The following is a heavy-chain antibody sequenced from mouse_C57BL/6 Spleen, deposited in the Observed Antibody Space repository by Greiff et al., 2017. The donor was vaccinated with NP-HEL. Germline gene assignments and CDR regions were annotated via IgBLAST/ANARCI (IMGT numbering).Heavy chain of an antibody. J-gene: IGHJ3*01. V-gene: IGHV1-19*01. CDR1: GYTFTDYY. CDR2: INPYNGGT. D-gene: IGHD2-4*01. Sequence: DVKLQESGPVLVKPGASVKMSCKASGYTFTDYYMNWVKQSHGKSLEWIGVINPYNGGTSYNQKFKGKATLTVDKSSSTAYMELNSLTSEDSAVYYCARYYDYDGEGFAYWGQGTLVTVSA. CDR3: ARYYDYDGEGFAY.